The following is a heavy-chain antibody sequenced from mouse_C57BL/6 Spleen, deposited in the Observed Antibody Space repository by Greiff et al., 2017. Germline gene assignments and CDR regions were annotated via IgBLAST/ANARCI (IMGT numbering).Heavy chain of an antibody. J-gene: IGHJ2*01. D-gene: IGHD2-3*01. CDR2: ISYDGSN. Sequence: DVKLQESGPGLVKPSQSLSLTCSVTGYSITSGYYWNWIRQFPGNKLEWMGYISYDGSNNYNPSLKNRISITRDTSKNQFFLKLNSVTTEDTATYYCAREGGIYDGYYGYFDYWGQGTTLTVSS. V-gene: IGHV3-6*01. CDR1: GYSITSGYY. CDR3: AREGGIYDGYYGYFDY.